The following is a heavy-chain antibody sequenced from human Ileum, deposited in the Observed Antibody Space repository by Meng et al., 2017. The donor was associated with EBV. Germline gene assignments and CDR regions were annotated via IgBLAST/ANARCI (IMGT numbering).Heavy chain of an antibody. CDR2: IYYSGST. CDR3: ARAGYYDFWSGHENWFDP. Sequence: QGQLQGPGPGLVMPSETLPLTCTVSGGYISSYYWSWIRQPPGKRLEWIGYIYYSGSTNYKPSLKSRVTISIDTSKNQFSLKLSSVTAADTAVYYCARAGYYDFWSGHENWFDPWGQGTLVTVSS. CDR1: GGYISSYY. D-gene: IGHD3-3*01. V-gene: IGHV4-59*01. J-gene: IGHJ5*02.